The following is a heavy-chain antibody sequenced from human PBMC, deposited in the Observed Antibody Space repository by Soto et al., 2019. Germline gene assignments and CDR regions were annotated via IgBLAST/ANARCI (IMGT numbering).Heavy chain of an antibody. CDR1: GFTVSSNY. Sequence: GGSLRLSCAASGFTVSSNYMSWVRQAPGKGLEWVSVIYSGGSTYYADSVKGRFTISRHNSKNTLYLQMNSLRAEDTAVYYCARGSALVVAAMEVPAVAALDYWGQGTLVTVSS. CDR3: ARGSALVVAAMEVPAVAALDY. J-gene: IGHJ4*02. D-gene: IGHD2-15*01. V-gene: IGHV3-53*04. CDR2: IYSGGST.